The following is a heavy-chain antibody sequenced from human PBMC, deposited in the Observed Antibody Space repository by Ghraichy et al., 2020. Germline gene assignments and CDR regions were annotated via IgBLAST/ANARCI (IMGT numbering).Heavy chain of an antibody. D-gene: IGHD5-12*01. CDR1: GGSISSYY. V-gene: IGHV4-59*01. Sequence: SETLSLTCTVSGGSISSYYWSWIRQPPGKGLEWIGYIYYSGSTNYNPSLKSRVTISVDTSKNQFSLKLSSVTAADTAVYYCARTIFSGMYYYYYYMDVWGKGTTVTVSS. J-gene: IGHJ6*03. CDR3: ARTIFSGMYYYYYYMDV. CDR2: IYYSGST.